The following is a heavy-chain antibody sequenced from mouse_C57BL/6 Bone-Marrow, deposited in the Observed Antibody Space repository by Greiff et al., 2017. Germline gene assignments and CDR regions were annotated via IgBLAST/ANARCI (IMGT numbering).Heavy chain of an antibody. CDR1: GYTFTSYG. D-gene: IGHD1-1*01. V-gene: IGHV1-81*01. CDR3: ARSELRRFAY. CDR2: ISPRSGNT. Sequence: QVQLKQSGAELARPGASVKLSCKASGYTFTSYGISWVKQRTGQGLEWIGEISPRSGNTYYNEKFKGKATLTADKSSSTAYMELRSLTSEDSAVYFCARSELRRFAYWGQGTLVTVSA. J-gene: IGHJ3*01.